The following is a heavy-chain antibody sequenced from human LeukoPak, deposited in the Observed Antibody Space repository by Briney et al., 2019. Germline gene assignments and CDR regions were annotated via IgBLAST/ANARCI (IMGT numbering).Heavy chain of an antibody. Sequence: ASMKVSCKASGYTFTSDGISWVRQAPGQGLEWIGWISAYNGNTNYAHKLQGRVTMTTDTSTSTAYMELRSLRSDDTAVYYCARGSGIYRPFGPNFDYWGQGTLVTVSS. V-gene: IGHV1-18*01. CDR1: GYTFTSDG. D-gene: IGHD3-10*01. J-gene: IGHJ4*02. CDR2: ISAYNGNT. CDR3: ARGSGIYRPFGPNFDY.